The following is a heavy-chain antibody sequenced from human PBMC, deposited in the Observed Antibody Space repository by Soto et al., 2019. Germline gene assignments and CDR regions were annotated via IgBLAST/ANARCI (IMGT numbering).Heavy chain of an antibody. CDR2: IKQAGSDK. CDR1: GFTFSAYW. CDR3: AGGVGWVFES. J-gene: IGHJ4*02. Sequence: EVQLVESGGDLVQPGGSLRLSCVGSGFTFSAYWMTWVRQAPGKGLEWVAVIKQAGSDKYYVDSVKGRFTISRDNAKNALYLQMSSLRAKGTAVSFCAGGVGWVFESWVQWTLLTVSS. D-gene: IGHD6-19*01. V-gene: IGHV3-7*01.